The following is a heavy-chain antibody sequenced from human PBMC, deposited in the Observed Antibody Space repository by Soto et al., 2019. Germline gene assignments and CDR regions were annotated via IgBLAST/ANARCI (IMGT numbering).Heavy chain of an antibody. V-gene: IGHV4-59*06. CDR2: IYYSGST. CDR1: GGSISSYY. Sequence: PSETLSLTCTVSGGSISSYYWSWIRQPPGKGLEWIGYIYYSGSTYYNPSLKSRVTISVDTSKNQFSLKLSSVTAADTAVYYCASFVGGKVVPAASPWDAFDIWGQGTMVTVSS. D-gene: IGHD2-2*01. J-gene: IGHJ3*02. CDR3: ASFVGGKVVPAASPWDAFDI.